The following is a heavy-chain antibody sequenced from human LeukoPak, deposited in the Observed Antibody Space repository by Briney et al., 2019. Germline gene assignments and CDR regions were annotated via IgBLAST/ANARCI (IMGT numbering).Heavy chain of an antibody. D-gene: IGHD1-26*01. Sequence: PSETLSLTCTVSGGSISSSSYYWGWIRQPPGKGREWIGSIYYSGSTYYNPSLKSRGTISVDPSKNQFSLKLSSVTAADTAGYSSARPLQWEPMGPAFDIWGQGTMVTVSS. CDR1: GGSISSSSYY. CDR3: ARPLQWEPMGPAFDI. J-gene: IGHJ3*02. CDR2: IYYSGST. V-gene: IGHV4-39*01.